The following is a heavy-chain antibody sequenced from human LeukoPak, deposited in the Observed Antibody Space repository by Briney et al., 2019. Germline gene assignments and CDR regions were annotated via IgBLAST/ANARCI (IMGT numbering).Heavy chain of an antibody. CDR3: ARVDYSNDFDI. V-gene: IGHV1-8*03. CDR2: MNPNTGNS. J-gene: IGHJ3*02. D-gene: IGHD4-11*01. CDR1: GYTLTELS. Sequence: ASVKVSCKVSGYTLTELSMHWVRQATGQGLEWLGWMNPNTGNSGCAQKFQGRVTITMNTSISTAYMELSSLRSEDTAVYYCARVDYSNDFDIWGQGTMVTVSS.